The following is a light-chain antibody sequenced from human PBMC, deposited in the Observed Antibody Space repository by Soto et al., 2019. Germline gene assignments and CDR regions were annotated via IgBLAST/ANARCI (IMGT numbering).Light chain of an antibody. V-gene: IGKV1-5*03. CDR2: KAS. CDR3: QHYNSYSEP. J-gene: IGKJ1*01. Sequence: IQMTQSPSTLSAYVRDRVTIACRASQTISSWLAWYQQKPGKAPKLLIYKASTLKSGVPSRFSGSGSGTEFTLTISSLQPDDFATYYCQHYNSYSEPFGQGTKVE. CDR1: QTISSW.